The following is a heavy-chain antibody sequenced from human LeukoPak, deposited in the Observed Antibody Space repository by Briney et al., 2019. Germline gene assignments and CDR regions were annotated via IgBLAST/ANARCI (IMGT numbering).Heavy chain of an antibody. V-gene: IGHV4-4*07. CDR2: TYISGST. D-gene: IGHD3-22*01. Sequence: SETLSLTCTVSGGSISSYYWSWIRQPAGKGLEWIRRTYISGSTNYNPSLKSRVTMSLDTSKNQFSLKLSSVTAADTAVYYCAREPYYYATSGSDAFDIWGQGTMVTVSS. CDR1: GGSISSYY. CDR3: AREPYYYATSGSDAFDI. J-gene: IGHJ3*02.